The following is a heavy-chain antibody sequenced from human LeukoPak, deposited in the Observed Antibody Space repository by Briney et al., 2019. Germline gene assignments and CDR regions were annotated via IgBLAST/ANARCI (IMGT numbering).Heavy chain of an antibody. Sequence: SETLSLTCTVPGVSMSAYQWSWVRQSPEKGLEWIGCINTKGETSYNPSLKCRVTISVDTSKNQFSLKLSSVTAADTAVYYCARWASGFYGMDVWGQGTTVTVSS. J-gene: IGHJ6*02. CDR3: ARWASGFYGMDV. CDR2: INTKGET. D-gene: IGHD3-22*01. V-gene: IGHV4-4*09. CDR1: GVSMSAYQ.